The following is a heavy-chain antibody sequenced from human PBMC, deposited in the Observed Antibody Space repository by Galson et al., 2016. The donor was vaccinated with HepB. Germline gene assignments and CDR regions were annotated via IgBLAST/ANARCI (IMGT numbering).Heavy chain of an antibody. CDR2: ISAYNGNT. Sequence: SVKVSCKASGYTFTSYGINWVRQAPGQGLEWMGWISAYNGNTNYEQKLQGRVTMTKDTSTTTAHMELRRLRSDDTAVYYCARAPPMWVRGDEYGMDVWGQGTTVTVSS. D-gene: IGHD3-10*02. J-gene: IGHJ6*02. CDR3: ARAPPMWVRGDEYGMDV. CDR1: GYTFTSYG. V-gene: IGHV1-18*04.